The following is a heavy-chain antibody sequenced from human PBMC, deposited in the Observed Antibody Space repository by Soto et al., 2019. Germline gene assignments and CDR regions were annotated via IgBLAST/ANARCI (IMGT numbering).Heavy chain of an antibody. CDR2: ISYDGSNK. Sequence: GGSLRLSCAASGFTFSSYGMHWVRQAPGKGLEWVAVISYDGSNKYYADSVKGRFTISRDNSKNTLYLQMNSLRAEDTAVYYCAKESITMVRGSTDFDYWGQGT. J-gene: IGHJ4*02. V-gene: IGHV3-30*18. CDR1: GFTFSSYG. CDR3: AKESITMVRGSTDFDY. D-gene: IGHD3-10*01.